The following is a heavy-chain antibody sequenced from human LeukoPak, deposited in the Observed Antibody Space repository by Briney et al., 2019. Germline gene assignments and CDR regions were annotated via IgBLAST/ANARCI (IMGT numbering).Heavy chain of an antibody. CDR2: VSVGGGNT. J-gene: IGHJ4*02. V-gene: IGHV3-23*01. D-gene: IGHD1-26*01. Sequence: GGSLRLSCATSGFTFSTYAMSWVRQAPGEGLEWVAAVSVGGGNTFYADSVKGRFTISRDNSKDTVFLQMNSLRAEDTAVYYCASDKWDDGSFYWFLGGQGTLVTVSS. CDR1: GFTFSTYA. CDR3: ASDKWDDGSFYWFL.